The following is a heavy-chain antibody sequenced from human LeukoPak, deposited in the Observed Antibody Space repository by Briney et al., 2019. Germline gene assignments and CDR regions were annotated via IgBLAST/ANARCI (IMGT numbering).Heavy chain of an antibody. CDR2: IYYSGTT. D-gene: IGHD4-23*01. Sequence: PSQTLSLTCTVSGGSISSGGYFWSWIRQHPGKGLEWIGYIYYSGTTYYNPSLKSRVTISVDTPKNQFSLKLSSVTAADTAMYYCARDRFDYGGRKAFDIWGQGTMVTVSS. J-gene: IGHJ3*02. CDR1: GGSISSGGYF. CDR3: ARDRFDYGGRKAFDI. V-gene: IGHV4-31*03.